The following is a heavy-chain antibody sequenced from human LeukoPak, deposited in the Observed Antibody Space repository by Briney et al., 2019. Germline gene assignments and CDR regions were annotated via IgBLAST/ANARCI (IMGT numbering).Heavy chain of an antibody. Sequence: GASVKVSCKTSGYTFTGYYIQWVRQAPGQGLEWIGWINPNSGDTNYAQKFQGRVTVTRDTSTSTAYMELSRLTSDDTAVYYCAKDRYGDYVYYYMDVWGKGTTVTISS. CDR1: GYTFTGYY. D-gene: IGHD4-17*01. CDR2: INPNSGDT. CDR3: AKDRYGDYVYYYMDV. J-gene: IGHJ6*03. V-gene: IGHV1-2*02.